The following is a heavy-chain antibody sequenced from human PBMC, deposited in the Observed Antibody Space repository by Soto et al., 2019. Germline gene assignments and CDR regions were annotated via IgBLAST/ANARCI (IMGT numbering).Heavy chain of an antibody. CDR1: GFTFSSYG. CDR2: IWYDGSNK. D-gene: IGHD2-2*01. V-gene: IGHV3-33*01. CDR3: ARDSKVLVPGPYYSSGMDV. J-gene: IGHJ6*02. Sequence: PGGSLRLSCAASGFTFSSYGMHWVRQAPGKGLEWVAVIWYDGSNKYYADSVKGRFTISRDNSKNTLYLQMNSLRAEDTAVYYCARDSKVLVPGPYYSSGMDVWGQGTTVTVSS.